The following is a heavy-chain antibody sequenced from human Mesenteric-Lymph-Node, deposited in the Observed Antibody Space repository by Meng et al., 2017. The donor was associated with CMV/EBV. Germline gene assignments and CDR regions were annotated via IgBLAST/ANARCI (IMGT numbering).Heavy chain of an antibody. CDR1: GGSFSGSY. CDR2: INHSGST. J-gene: IGHJ5*02. CDR3: ARGYCSSSSCPVDP. V-gene: IGHV4-34*01. D-gene: IGHD2-2*01. Sequence: SETLSLTCAVFGGSFSGSYWSWIRQPPGKGLEWIGKINHSGSTNYNPSLKSRVIISLDTSKNQLSLKLRSVTAADTAVYHCARGYCSSSSCPVDPWGQGALVTVSS.